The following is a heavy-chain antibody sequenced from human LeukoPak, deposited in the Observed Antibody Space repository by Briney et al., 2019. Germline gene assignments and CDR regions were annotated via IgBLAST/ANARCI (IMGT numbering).Heavy chain of an antibody. CDR1: GFTFSSYS. J-gene: IGHJ4*02. V-gene: IGHV3-21*01. CDR3: ARDLVEPPRTYYFDY. Sequence: GGSLRLSCAASGFTFSSYSMNWVRQAPGKGLERVSSISSSSSYIYYAGSVKGRFTISRDNAKNSLYLQMNSLRAEDTAVYYCARDLVEPPRTYYFDYWGQGTLVTVSS. CDR2: ISSSSSYI. D-gene: IGHD1-26*01.